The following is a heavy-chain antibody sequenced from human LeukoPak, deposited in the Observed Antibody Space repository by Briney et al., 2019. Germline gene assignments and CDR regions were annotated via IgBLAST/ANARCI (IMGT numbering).Heavy chain of an antibody. J-gene: IGHJ4*02. CDR2: IYYSGST. V-gene: IGHV4-59*01. CDR3: ARDTSGYRRGSFDY. Sequence: PSETLSLTCTVSGGSINSYYWSWIRQPPGKGLEWIGYIYYSGSTNYNPSLKRRVTISLDTSNNQFSLKLSSVTAADTAVYYCARDTSGYRRGSFDYWGQGTLVTVSS. D-gene: IGHD3-22*01. CDR1: GGSINSYY.